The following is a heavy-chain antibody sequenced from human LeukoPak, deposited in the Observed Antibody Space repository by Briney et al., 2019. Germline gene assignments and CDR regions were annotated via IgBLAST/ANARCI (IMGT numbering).Heavy chain of an antibody. CDR2: IYYSGST. J-gene: IGHJ4*02. CDR3: ARGRGITIFGVTEY. D-gene: IGHD3-3*01. Sequence: SETQSLTCTVSGGSISSYYWSWIRQPPGKGLEWIGYIYYSGSTNYNPSLKSRVTISVDTSKNQFSLKLSSVTAADTAVYYCARGRGITIFGVTEYWGQGTLVTVSS. CDR1: GGSISSYY. V-gene: IGHV4-59*01.